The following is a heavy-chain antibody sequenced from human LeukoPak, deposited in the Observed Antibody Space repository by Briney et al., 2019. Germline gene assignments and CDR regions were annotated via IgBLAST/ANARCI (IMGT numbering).Heavy chain of an antibody. Sequence: ASVKVSCKASGYTFTGYYMHWVRQAPGQGLEWMGRINPNSGGTNYAQKFQGRVTMTRDTSISTAYIELSRLRSDDTAVYYCARARQSYYYYYGMDVWGQGTTVTVSS. CDR3: ARARQSYYYYYGMDV. V-gene: IGHV1-2*06. J-gene: IGHJ6*02. CDR1: GYTFTGYY. CDR2: INPNSGGT.